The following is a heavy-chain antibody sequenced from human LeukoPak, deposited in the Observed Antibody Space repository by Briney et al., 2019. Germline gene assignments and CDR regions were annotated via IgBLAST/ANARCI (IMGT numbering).Heavy chain of an antibody. J-gene: IGHJ4*02. V-gene: IGHV3-7*01. CDR1: GFTFSSYW. D-gene: IGHD6-19*01. Sequence: GGSLRLSCAASGFTFSSYWMSWVRQAPGKGLEWVANIKQDGSEKYYVDSVKGRFTISRDNAKNSLYLQMNSLRAEDTAVYYCARSYSSGWSGWAFDYWGQGTLVTVSS. CDR3: ARSYSSGWSGWAFDY. CDR2: IKQDGSEK.